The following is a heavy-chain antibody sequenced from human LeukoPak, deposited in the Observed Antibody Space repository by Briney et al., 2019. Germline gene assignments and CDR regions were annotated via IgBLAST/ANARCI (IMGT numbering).Heavy chain of an antibody. J-gene: IGHJ4*02. D-gene: IGHD6-13*01. CDR1: GFTFDDYA. CDR2: ISWNSVAL. Sequence: GGSLRLSCAASGFTFDDYAMHWVRQAPGKGLEWVSGISWNSVALGYADSVKGRFTISRDNSKNTLYLQMNSLRAEDTAVYYCAKDAQYSSSWSTGPLDYWGQGTLVTVSS. CDR3: AKDAQYSSSWSTGPLDY. V-gene: IGHV3-9*01.